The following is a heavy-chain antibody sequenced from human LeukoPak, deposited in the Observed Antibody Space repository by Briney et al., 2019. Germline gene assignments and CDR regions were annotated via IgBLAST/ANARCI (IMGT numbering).Heavy chain of an antibody. J-gene: IGHJ5*02. CDR3: ARMGDCSGGSCYFNWFDP. V-gene: IGHV1-69*01. CDR2: IIPIFGTA. CDR1: GGTFSSYA. D-gene: IGHD2-15*01. Sequence: ASVKVSCKASGGTFSSYATSWVRQAPGQGLEWMGGIIPIFGTANYAQEFQGRVTITADESTSTAYMELSSLRSEDTAVYYCARMGDCSGGSCYFNWFDPWGQGTLVTVSS.